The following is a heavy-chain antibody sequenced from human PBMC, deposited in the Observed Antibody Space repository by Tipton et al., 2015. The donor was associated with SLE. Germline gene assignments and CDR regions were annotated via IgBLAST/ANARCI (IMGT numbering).Heavy chain of an antibody. D-gene: IGHD4-11*01. Sequence: TLSLTCSVSGGSISSHFWSWIRQSPEKGLEWIGSIFFSGYTIYNPSLRGRVSISLDPSKNHFSLKLISVTAADTAVYYCAREFLNPVTTVHYYFDLWGRGTLVTVSS. CDR1: GGSISSHF. V-gene: IGHV4-59*11. J-gene: IGHJ2*01. CDR2: IFFSGYT. CDR3: AREFLNPVTTVHYYFDL.